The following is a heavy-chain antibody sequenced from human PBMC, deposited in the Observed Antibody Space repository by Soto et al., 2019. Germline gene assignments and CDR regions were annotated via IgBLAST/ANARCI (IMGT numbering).Heavy chain of an antibody. J-gene: IGHJ6*02. V-gene: IGHV4-39*01. CDR3: ARQSGYGEIRELLLGSTARYGMDV. D-gene: IGHD3-3*01. Sequence: SETLSLTCTVSGGSISSSNYYWGWIRQPPGKGLEWIGSIYYSGSTYYNPSLKSRVTISVDTSKNQFSLKLSSVTVADTAVYYCARQSGYGEIRELLLGSTARYGMDVWCQGTTVTVSS. CDR1: GGSISSSNYY. CDR2: IYYSGST.